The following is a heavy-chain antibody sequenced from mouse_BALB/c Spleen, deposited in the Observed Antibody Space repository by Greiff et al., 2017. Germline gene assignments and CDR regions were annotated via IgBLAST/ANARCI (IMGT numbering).Heavy chain of an antibody. CDR2: ISSGGST. CDR3: ARGLITTATLAMDY. V-gene: IGHV5-6-5*01. Sequence: EVQLVESGGGLVKPGGSLKLSCAASGFTFSSYAMSWVRQTPEKRLEWVASISSGGSTYYPDSVKGRFTISRDNARNILYLQMSSLRSEDTAMYYCARGLITTATLAMDYWGQGTSVTVSS. CDR1: GFTFSSYA. D-gene: IGHD1-2*01. J-gene: IGHJ4*01.